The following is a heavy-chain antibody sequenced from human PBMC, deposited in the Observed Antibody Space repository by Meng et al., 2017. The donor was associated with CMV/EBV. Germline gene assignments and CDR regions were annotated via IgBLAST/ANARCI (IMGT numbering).Heavy chain of an antibody. V-gene: IGHV3-30*02. D-gene: IGHD2-2*01. Sequence: GESLKISCAASGFTFRSYGMHWVRQAPGKGLEWVAFIWHDGSKTYYADFVKGRFTISRDNSKSTLYLQLNSLRAEDTSLYYCARGRTYRSSSQGFDPWGQGALVTVSS. CDR1: GFTFRSYG. J-gene: IGHJ5*02. CDR2: IWHDGSKT. CDR3: ARGRTYRSSSQGFDP.